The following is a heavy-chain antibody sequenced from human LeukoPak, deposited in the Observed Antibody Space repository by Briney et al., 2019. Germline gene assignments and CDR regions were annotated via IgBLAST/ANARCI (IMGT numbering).Heavy chain of an antibody. CDR2: INSNSGGT. V-gene: IGHV1-2*06. CDR3: ARVKAVAGTRGAFDI. J-gene: IGHJ3*02. CDR1: GYTFTGYY. D-gene: IGHD6-19*01. Sequence: ASVKVSCKASGYTFTGYYMHWVRQAPGQGLEWMGRINSNSGGTNYAQRFQGRVTITRDTSISTAYMELSRLRSDDTAVYYCARVKAVAGTRGAFDIWGQGTMVTVSS.